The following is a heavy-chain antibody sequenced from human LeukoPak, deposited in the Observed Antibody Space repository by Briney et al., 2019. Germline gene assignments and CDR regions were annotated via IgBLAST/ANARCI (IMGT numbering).Heavy chain of an antibody. D-gene: IGHD3-3*01. J-gene: IGHJ1*01. Sequence: GGSLRLSCAASGFTFSNYWMSWVRQAPGKGLEWVANIKQDGSEKYYVDSVKGRFTISRDNAKNTLYLQMNSLRAEDTAVYYCAKVGRYYDFWSGYYPLSTEYFQHWGQGTLVTVSS. CDR3: AKVGRYYDFWSGYYPLSTEYFQH. V-gene: IGHV3-7*03. CDR1: GFTFSNYW. CDR2: IKQDGSEK.